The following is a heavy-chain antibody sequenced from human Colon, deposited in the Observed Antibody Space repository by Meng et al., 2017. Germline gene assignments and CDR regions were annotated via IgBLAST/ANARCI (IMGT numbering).Heavy chain of an antibody. CDR2: ISSSSYI. D-gene: IGHD4-17*01. CDR1: GFTFSSYS. J-gene: IGHJ4*02. V-gene: IGHV3-21*01. CDR3: ARVGAVTTILDY. Sequence: GESLKISCAASGFTFSSYSMNWVRQAPGKGLEWVSSISSSSYIYYADSVKGRFTISRDNAKNSLYLQMNSLRAEDTAVYYCARVGAVTTILDYWGQGTLVTVSS.